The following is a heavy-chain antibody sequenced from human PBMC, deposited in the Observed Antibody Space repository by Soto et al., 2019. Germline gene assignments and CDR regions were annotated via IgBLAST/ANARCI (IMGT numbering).Heavy chain of an antibody. CDR3: AREGRFLENWGDP. V-gene: IGHV4-30-4*01. CDR2: IYYSGST. Sequence: SETLSLTCTVSGGSISSGDYYWSWIRQPPGKGLEWIGYIYYSGSTYYNPSLKSRVTISVDTSKNQFSLKLSSVTAADTAVYYCAREGRFLENWGDPWGQGTLVTVSS. J-gene: IGHJ5*02. CDR1: GGSISSGDYY. D-gene: IGHD3-3*01.